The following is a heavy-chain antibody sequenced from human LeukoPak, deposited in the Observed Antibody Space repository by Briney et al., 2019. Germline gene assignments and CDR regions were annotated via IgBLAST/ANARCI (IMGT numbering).Heavy chain of an antibody. V-gene: IGHV1-69*06. D-gene: IGHD3-3*01. CDR3: ATSYDFWSGYYSGYYFDY. CDR1: GGTFSSYA. Sequence: ASVKVSCKASGGTFSSYAISWVRQAPGQGLEWMGGIIPIFGTANYAQKFQGRVTITADKSTSTAYMELSSLRSEDTAVYYCATSYDFWSGYYSGYYFDYWGQGTLVTVSS. J-gene: IGHJ4*02. CDR2: IIPIFGTA.